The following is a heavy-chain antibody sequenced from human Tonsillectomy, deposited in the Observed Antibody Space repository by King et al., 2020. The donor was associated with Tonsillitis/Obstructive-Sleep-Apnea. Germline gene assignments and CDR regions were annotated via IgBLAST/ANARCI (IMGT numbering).Heavy chain of an antibody. CDR2: ITCNSDAV. Sequence: VQLVESGGDLLQPGRSLRLSCAASGFTFDDYAMHWVRQAPGKGLEWVSGITCNSDAVGYANSVKGRFTISRDNAKNSLYLQMNSLRTEDTALYYCARALGDHGGSYSFVSWGQGPLVTVSS. J-gene: IGHJ4*02. CDR1: GFTFDDYA. D-gene: IGHD2-21*01. V-gene: IGHV3-9*01. CDR3: ARALGDHGGSYSFVS.